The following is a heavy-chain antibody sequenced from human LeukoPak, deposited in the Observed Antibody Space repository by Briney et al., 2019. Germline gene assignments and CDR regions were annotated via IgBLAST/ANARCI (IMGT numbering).Heavy chain of an antibody. Sequence: GGSLRLSCAASGFTFSSYAMSWVRQAPGKGLEWVSAISGSGGSTYYADSVRGRLTLSRDNSKNTLYLQMNSLRAEDTAVYYCAKLGYYDFWSGYLVFDYWGQATLVTVSS. CDR3: AKLGYYDFWSGYLVFDY. CDR1: GFTFSSYA. J-gene: IGHJ4*02. D-gene: IGHD3-3*01. CDR2: ISGSGGST. V-gene: IGHV3-23*01.